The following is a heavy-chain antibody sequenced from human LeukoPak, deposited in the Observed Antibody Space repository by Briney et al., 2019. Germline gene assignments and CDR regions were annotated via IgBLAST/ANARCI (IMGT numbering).Heavy chain of an antibody. V-gene: IGHV3-23*01. CDR1: EFSFSTYD. Sequence: GGSLRLSCVGSEFSFSTYDMGWVRQTPGKGLEWVSAISTTGGYTEDADSVKGRFTISRDNSQNTLFLQMHSLRAEDTAVYYCAKKPATIKFPFDIWGQGTLVTVSP. J-gene: IGHJ4*02. CDR3: AKKPATIKFPFDI. D-gene: IGHD5-24*01. CDR2: ISTTGGYT.